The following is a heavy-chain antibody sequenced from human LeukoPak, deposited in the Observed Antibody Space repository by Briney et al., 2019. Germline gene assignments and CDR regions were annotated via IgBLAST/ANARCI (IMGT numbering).Heavy chain of an antibody. J-gene: IGHJ3*02. Sequence: RGSLRLSCAASGFTFSSYGMHWVRQAPGKGLEWVAVISYDGSNKYYADSVKGRFTISRDNSKNTLYLQMNSLRAEDTAVYYCLAGFGVPGIWGQGTMVTVSS. V-gene: IGHV3-30*03. CDR3: LAGFGVPGI. D-gene: IGHD3-3*01. CDR1: GFTFSSYG. CDR2: ISYDGSNK.